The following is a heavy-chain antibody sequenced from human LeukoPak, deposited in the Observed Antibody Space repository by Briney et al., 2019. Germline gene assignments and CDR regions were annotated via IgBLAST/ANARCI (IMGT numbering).Heavy chain of an antibody. CDR2: IRYDGSNK. Sequence: GGSLRLSCAASGFTFSSYGMHWVRQAPGKGLEWVAFIRYDGSNKYYADSVKGRFAISRDNSKNTLYLQMNSLSSEDTAVYYCAKERGWFGDLSYSFDSWGQGTLVTVSS. D-gene: IGHD3-10*01. V-gene: IGHV3-30*02. CDR1: GFTFSSYG. J-gene: IGHJ4*02. CDR3: AKERGWFGDLSYSFDS.